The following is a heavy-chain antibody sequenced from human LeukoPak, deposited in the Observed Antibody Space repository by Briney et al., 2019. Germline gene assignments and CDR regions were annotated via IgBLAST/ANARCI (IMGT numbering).Heavy chain of an antibody. CDR1: GFTFDDYG. Sequence: PGGSLRLSCAASGFTFDDYGMSWVRQVPGKGLEWVSGINWNGGSTGYADSVKGRFTISRDNAKNSLYLQMNSLRAEDTALYYCARDGSIAVAGDTTPHDAFDIWGQGTMVTVSS. J-gene: IGHJ3*02. D-gene: IGHD6-19*01. V-gene: IGHV3-20*04. CDR3: ARDGSIAVAGDTTPHDAFDI. CDR2: INWNGGST.